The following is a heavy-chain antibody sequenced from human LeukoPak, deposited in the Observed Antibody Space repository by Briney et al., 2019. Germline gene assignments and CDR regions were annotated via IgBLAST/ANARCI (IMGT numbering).Heavy chain of an antibody. CDR3: ARDGGD. J-gene: IGHJ4*02. D-gene: IGHD3-3*01. Sequence: GASVKVSCKASGYRFTTHGISWVRQAPGQGLEWMGGIIPIFGTANYAQKFQGRVTITTDESTSTAYMELSSLRSEDTAVYYCARDGGDWGQGTLVTVSS. CDR1: GYRFTTHG. CDR2: IIPIFGTA. V-gene: IGHV1-69*05.